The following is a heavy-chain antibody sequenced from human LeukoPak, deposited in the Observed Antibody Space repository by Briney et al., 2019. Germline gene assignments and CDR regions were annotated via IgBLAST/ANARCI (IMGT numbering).Heavy chain of an antibody. V-gene: IGHV4-59*01. CDR1: GGSISSYH. J-gene: IGHJ4*02. D-gene: IGHD6-19*01. Sequence: SETLSLTCTVSGGSISSYHWTWFRQPPGRELEWIGYISYSGSTNYNPSLKSRVTMSIDTSKNHFSLKLTSVTAADTATYYCARETSLAGFASGLGFNYWGQGILVTVSS. CDR2: ISYSGST. CDR3: ARETSLAGFASGLGFNY.